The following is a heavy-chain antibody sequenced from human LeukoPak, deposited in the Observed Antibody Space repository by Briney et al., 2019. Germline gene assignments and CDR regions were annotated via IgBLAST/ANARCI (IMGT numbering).Heavy chain of an antibody. CDR1: GGSFSGYY. Sequence: SETLSLTCAVYGGSFSGYYWSWIRQPPGKGLEWIGEINHSGSTNYNPSLKSRVTISVDTSKNQFSLKLSSVTAADTAVYYCARAGSLWFGESKFEYWGQGTLLTVSS. V-gene: IGHV4-34*01. D-gene: IGHD3-10*01. J-gene: IGHJ4*02. CDR3: ARAGSLWFGESKFEY. CDR2: INHSGST.